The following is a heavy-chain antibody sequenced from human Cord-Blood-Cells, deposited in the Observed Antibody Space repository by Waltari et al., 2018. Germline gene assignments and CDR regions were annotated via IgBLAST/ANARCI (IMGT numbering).Heavy chain of an antibody. CDR3: ARHYYYDSSGYYYWFDP. CDR1: GGSFSGYY. CDR2: INHSGIT. Sequence: QVQLQQWGAGLLKPSETLSLTCAVYGGSFSGYYWSWIRQPPGKGLEWIWGINHSGITICNPSLKSRVTISVDTSKNQFSLKLSSVTAADTAVYYCARHYYYDSSGYYYWFDPWGQGTLVTVSS. V-gene: IGHV4-34*01. D-gene: IGHD3-22*01. J-gene: IGHJ5*02.